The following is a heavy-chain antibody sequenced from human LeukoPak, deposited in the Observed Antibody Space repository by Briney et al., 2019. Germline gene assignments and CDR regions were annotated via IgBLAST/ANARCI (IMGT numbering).Heavy chain of an antibody. D-gene: IGHD2-2*01. J-gene: IGHJ6*04. V-gene: IGHV3-21*01. Sequence: GGSLRLSCAASGFTFSSYSMNWVRQAPGKGLEWVSSISSSSSYIYYADSVKGRFTISRDNAKNSLYLQMNSLRAEDTAVYYCAREPGYCSSTSCLQDVWGKGTTVTVSS. CDR1: GFTFSSYS. CDR2: ISSSSSYI. CDR3: AREPGYCSSTSCLQDV.